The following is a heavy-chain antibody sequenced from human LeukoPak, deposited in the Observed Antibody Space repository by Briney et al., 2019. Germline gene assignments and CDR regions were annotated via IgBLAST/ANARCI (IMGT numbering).Heavy chain of an antibody. CDR2: INPSGGST. V-gene: IGHV1-46*01. J-gene: IGHJ4*02. Sequence: ASVKVSCTASGYTFTSYYMHWVRQAPGQGLEWMGIINPSGGSTSYAQKFQGRVTMTRDTSTSTVYMELSSLRSEDTAVYYCARDRDDSPLVYSYGYPDYWGQGTLVTVSS. CDR3: ARDRDDSPLVYSYGYPDY. D-gene: IGHD5-18*01. CDR1: GYTFTSYY.